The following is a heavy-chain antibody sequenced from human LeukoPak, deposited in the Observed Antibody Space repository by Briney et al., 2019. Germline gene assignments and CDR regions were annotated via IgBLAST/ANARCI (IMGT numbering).Heavy chain of an antibody. V-gene: IGHV4-61*01. CDR1: GFSVTTDSYC. CDR3: ARDHFGSLDS. Sequence: PSETLSLTCTVSGFSVTTDSYCWGWIRLPPGTGLEWIGYDYCGGNTNYDPSLKRRVTISVDTPKNQFSLTLTSVTAADTAVYFCARDHFGSLDSWGQGILVTVSS. J-gene: IGHJ4*02. CDR2: DYCGGNT. D-gene: IGHD3-10*01.